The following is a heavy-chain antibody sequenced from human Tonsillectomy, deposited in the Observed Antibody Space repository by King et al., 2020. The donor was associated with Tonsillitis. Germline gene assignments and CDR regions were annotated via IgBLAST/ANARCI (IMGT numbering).Heavy chain of an antibody. CDR2: INPSDGST. J-gene: IGHJ4*02. CDR1: GYTFTSYY. Sequence: QLVQSGPEVKKPGASVKVSCKASGYTFTSYYMHWVRQAPGQGLEWMGIINPSDGSTGYAQKFQGRVTMTRDTSTTTFYIELSSLTSEDTALYYCARARGAYATAMVYYFDYWGQGTLVTVSS. CDR3: ARARGAYATAMVYYFDY. D-gene: IGHD2-8*01. V-gene: IGHV1-46*01.